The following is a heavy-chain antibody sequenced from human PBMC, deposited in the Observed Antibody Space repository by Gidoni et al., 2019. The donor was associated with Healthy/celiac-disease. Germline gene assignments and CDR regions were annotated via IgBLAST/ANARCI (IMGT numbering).Heavy chain of an antibody. Sequence: QVQLVQSGAEVKQPGASVKVSCKASGYTFTSYDINRVRQATGQGLEWMGWMNPNSGNTGYAQKFQGRVTMTRNTSISTAYMELSSLRSEDTAVYYCARRYYDFWSGYYHYYYYGMDVWGQGTTVTVSS. V-gene: IGHV1-8*01. CDR2: MNPNSGNT. CDR1: GYTFTSYD. D-gene: IGHD3-3*01. CDR3: ARRYYDFWSGYYHYYYYGMDV. J-gene: IGHJ6*02.